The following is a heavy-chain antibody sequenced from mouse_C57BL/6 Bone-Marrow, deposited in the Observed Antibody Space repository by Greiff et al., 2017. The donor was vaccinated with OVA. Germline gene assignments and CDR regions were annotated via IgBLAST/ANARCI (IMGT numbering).Heavy chain of an antibody. CDR3: TRDRRYFDY. CDR1: GFTFSSYA. J-gene: IGHJ2*01. Sequence: DVMLVESGEGLVKPGGSLKLSCAASGFTFSSYAMSWVRQTPEKRLEWVAYISSGGDYIYYADTVKGRFTISRDNARNTLYLQMSSLKSEDTAMYYCTRDRRYFDYWGQGTTLTVSS. CDR2: ISSGGDYI. V-gene: IGHV5-9-1*02.